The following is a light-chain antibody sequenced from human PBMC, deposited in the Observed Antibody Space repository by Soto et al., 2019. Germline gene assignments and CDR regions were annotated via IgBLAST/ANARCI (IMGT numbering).Light chain of an antibody. CDR2: DAS. CDR3: QQYNNWPLT. J-gene: IGKJ5*01. V-gene: IGKV3-11*01. CDR1: QSVSNNY. Sequence: EIVLTQAPGTLSLSPGERATLSCRASQSVSNNYLAWYQQKPGQAPRLLIYDASNRATGIPARFSGSGSGTDFTLTISSLEPEDFAVYSCQQYNNWPLTFGQGTRLEIK.